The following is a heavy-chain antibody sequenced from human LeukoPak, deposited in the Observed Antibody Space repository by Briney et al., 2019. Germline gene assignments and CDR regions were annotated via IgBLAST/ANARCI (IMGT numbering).Heavy chain of an antibody. J-gene: IGHJ4*02. CDR3: ARALKPAFDY. CDR2: INPNSGGT. Sequence: GASVKVSCKASGGTFSSYAISWVRQAPGQGLEWMGWINPNSGGTNYAQKFQGRVTMTRDTSISTAYMELSRLRSDDTAVYYCARALKPAFDYWGQGTLVTVSS. CDR1: GGTFSSYA. V-gene: IGHV1-2*02.